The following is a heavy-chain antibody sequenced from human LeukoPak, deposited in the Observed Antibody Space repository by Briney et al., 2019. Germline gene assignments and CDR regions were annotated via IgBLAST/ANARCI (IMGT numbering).Heavy chain of an antibody. V-gene: IGHV3-30*04. CDR2: ISYDGSNK. CDR1: GFTFSSYA. J-gene: IGHJ4*02. Sequence: GRSLTLSCAASGFTFSSYAMHWVRQAPGKGLEWVAVISYDGSNKYYGDSVKGRFTISRDNSKNTLYLQMNSLRAEDTAVYYCARDLDSSGSFDYWGQGTLVTVSS. D-gene: IGHD6-19*01. CDR3: ARDLDSSGSFDY.